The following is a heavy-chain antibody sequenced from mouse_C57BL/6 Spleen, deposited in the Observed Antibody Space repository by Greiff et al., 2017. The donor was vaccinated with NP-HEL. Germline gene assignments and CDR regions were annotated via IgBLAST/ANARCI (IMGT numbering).Heavy chain of an antibody. V-gene: IGHV5-15*01. Sequence: EVQLVESGGGLVQPGGSLKLSCAASGFTFSDYGMAWVRQAPRKGPEWVAFISNLAYSIYYADTVTGRFTISRENAKNTLYLEMSSLRSEDTAMYYCARDYGSSSFAYWGQGTLVTVSA. J-gene: IGHJ3*01. CDR3: ARDYGSSSFAY. D-gene: IGHD1-1*01. CDR2: ISNLAYSI. CDR1: GFTFSDYG.